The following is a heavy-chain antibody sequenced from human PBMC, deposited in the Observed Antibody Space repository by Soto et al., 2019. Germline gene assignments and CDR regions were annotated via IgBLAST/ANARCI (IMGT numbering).Heavy chain of an antibody. Sequence: VVSRRISWAASGFTFSSYWMHWVRQAPGKGLVWVSRLNSDGSTTNYADSVKGRFTISRDNARNTLYLQMNSLRAEDTAVYYCVRDGYPAWVYGVDVWGQGTTVTVSS. D-gene: IGHD1-1*01. CDR2: LNSDGSTT. J-gene: IGHJ6*02. CDR3: VRDGYPAWVYGVDV. CDR1: GFTFSSYW. V-gene: IGHV3-74*01.